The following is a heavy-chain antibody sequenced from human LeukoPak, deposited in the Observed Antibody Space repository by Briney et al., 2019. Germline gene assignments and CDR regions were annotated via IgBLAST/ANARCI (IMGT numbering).Heavy chain of an antibody. Sequence: GASVKVSCKASGYTFTSYGISWVRQAPGQGLEWTGWISAYNGNTNYAQKHQGRVTMTTDTSTSTAYMELRSLRSDDTAVYYCARERITMTFDAFDIWGQGTMVTVSS. V-gene: IGHV1-18*01. D-gene: IGHD3-22*01. CDR1: GYTFTSYG. CDR3: ARERITMTFDAFDI. CDR2: ISAYNGNT. J-gene: IGHJ3*02.